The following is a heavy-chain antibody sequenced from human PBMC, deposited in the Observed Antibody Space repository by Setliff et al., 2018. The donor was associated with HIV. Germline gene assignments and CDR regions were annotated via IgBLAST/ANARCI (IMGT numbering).Heavy chain of an antibody. V-gene: IGHV3-7*05. CDR3: TTDLYGSSLSSGWSWYFQH. CDR1: GFTFTTYW. J-gene: IGHJ1*01. D-gene: IGHD6-19*01. CDR2: IKQDGSER. Sequence: GGSLRLSCAASGFTFTTYWMGWVRQAPGKGLEWVANIKQDGSERKYVDSVKGRFSISRDNAKNSMYLQMNRLKTEDTAVYYCTTDLYGSSLSSGWSWYFQHWGQGTLVTVSS.